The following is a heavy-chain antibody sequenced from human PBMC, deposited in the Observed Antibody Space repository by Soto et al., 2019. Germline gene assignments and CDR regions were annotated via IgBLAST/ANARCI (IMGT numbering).Heavy chain of an antibody. CDR3: AKWIRTTVVTRQHF. CDR2: ISYDGSNK. D-gene: IGHD4-17*01. J-gene: IGHJ4*02. CDR1: GFTFSSYG. V-gene: IGHV3-30*18. Sequence: QVQLVESGGGVVQPGRSLRLSCAASGFTFSSYGMHWVRQAPGKGLEWVAVISYDGSNKYYADSVKGRFTISRDNSKNALYLQMNSLRAEDRAQYYCAKWIRTTVVTRQHFWGQGTLVTVSS.